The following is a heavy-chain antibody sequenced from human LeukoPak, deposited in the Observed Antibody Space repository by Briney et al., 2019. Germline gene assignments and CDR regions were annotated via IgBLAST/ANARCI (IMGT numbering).Heavy chain of an antibody. CDR3: ARGGSGNWNAPFDY. V-gene: IGHV3-21*01. CDR2: ISSSSSYI. Sequence: GGSLRLSCAASGFTFSTYSMNWVRQAPGKGLEWVSSISSSSSYIHYADSMKGRFTISRDNAKKSLYLQMNSLRAEDTAVYYCARGGSGNWNAPFDYWGQGTLVTVSS. J-gene: IGHJ4*02. CDR1: GFTFSTYS. D-gene: IGHD1-1*01.